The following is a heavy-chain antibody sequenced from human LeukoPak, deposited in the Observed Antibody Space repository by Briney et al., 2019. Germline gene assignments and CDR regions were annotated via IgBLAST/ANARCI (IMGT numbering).Heavy chain of an antibody. V-gene: IGHV3-21*01. CDR3: ARDLRSVFDY. Sequence: PGGSLRLSCAASGFTFSSYSMNWVRQAPGKGLEWVSSISSSSSYIYYADSVKGRFTISRDNAKNSPYLQMNSLRAEDTAVYYCARDLRSVFDYWGQGTLSPSPQ. J-gene: IGHJ4*02. CDR1: GFTFSSYS. CDR2: ISSSSSYI.